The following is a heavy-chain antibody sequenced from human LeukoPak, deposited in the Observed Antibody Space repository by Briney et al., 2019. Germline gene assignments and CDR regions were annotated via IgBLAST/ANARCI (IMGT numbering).Heavy chain of an antibody. J-gene: IGHJ4*02. CDR2: ISYDGSNK. Sequence: PGGSLRLSCAASGFTFSNYAMHWVRQAPGKGLEWVAVISYDGSNKYYADSVKGRFTISRDNSKNTLYLQMNSLRAEDTAVYYCAKSREGGKWEPMDYWGQGTLVTVSS. V-gene: IGHV3-30*18. D-gene: IGHD1-26*01. CDR1: GFTFSNYA. CDR3: AKSREGGKWEPMDY.